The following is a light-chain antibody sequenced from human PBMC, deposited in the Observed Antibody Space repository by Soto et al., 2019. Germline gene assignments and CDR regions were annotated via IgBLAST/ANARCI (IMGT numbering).Light chain of an antibody. J-gene: IGLJ1*01. CDR3: SSYTSTSTGV. CDR2: EVS. V-gene: IGLV2-14*03. Sequence: QXVLTQPASVSGSPLQSITISCTGTSSDVGAYDYVSWYQQHPDKAPKLMIYEVSNRPSGVSNRFSGSKSVNTATLTISGLQADDEAVYYCSSYTSTSTGVFGSGTKVTVL. CDR1: SSDVGAYDY.